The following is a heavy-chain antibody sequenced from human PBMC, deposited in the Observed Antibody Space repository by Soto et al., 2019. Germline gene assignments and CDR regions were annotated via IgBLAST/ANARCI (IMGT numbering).Heavy chain of an antibody. D-gene: IGHD2-8*02. V-gene: IGHV3-7*03. CDR1: GFTFDDYA. Sequence: VGSLRLSCVASGFTFDDYAMHWVRQVPGKGLEWVANINQDGSEKYYVDSVKGRFTISRDNAKNSLYLQMNSLRAEDTAVYYCAKAGPYGMDVWGQGTTVTVSS. J-gene: IGHJ6*02. CDR2: INQDGSEK. CDR3: AKAGPYGMDV.